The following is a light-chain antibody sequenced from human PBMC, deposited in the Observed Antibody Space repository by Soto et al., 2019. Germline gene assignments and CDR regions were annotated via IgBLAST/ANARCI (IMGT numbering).Light chain of an antibody. CDR1: QSVSSY. CDR3: QQRSDWPT. J-gene: IGKJ4*01. CDR2: DAS. V-gene: IGKV3-11*01. Sequence: EIVLTPSPATLSLSPGERATLSCRASQSVSSYLAWYQQKGGQAPRLLIYDASNRATGIPARFSGSGSGTDFTLTISSLEPEDFAVYYCQQRSDWPTFGGGTKVEIK.